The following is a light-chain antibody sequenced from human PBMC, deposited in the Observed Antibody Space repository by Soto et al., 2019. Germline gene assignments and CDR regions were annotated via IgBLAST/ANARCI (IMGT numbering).Light chain of an antibody. J-gene: IGLJ2*01. V-gene: IGLV2-14*01. CDR3: SSYTGSSTLNVV. CDR2: GVS. Sequence: QSALTQPASVSGSPRQSITISCTGTSSDVGGYNYVSWYQQHPGKAPKLMIYGVSDRPSGVSNRFSGSKFGDTASLTISGLQSEDEADYFCSSYTGSSTLNVVFGGGTKLTVL. CDR1: SSDVGGYNY.